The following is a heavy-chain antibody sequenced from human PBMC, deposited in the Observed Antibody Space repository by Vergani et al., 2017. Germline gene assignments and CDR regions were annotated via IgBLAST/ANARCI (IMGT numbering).Heavy chain of an antibody. CDR1: GFKFDEYA. Sequence: EVELEEFGGGLAQPGMSLRLSCAASGFKFDEYAMHWVRQAPGKGLEWVAGISWNSNSEDYADSVEGRFTISRDNAKNSVFLQMSSLTSEDTAVYYCAKSDKRGVAIIEYFSDHWGHGSLVTVSS. J-gene: IGHJ4*01. D-gene: IGHD3-3*01. CDR3: AKSDKRGVAIIEYFSDH. CDR2: ISWNSNSE. V-gene: IGHV3-9*01.